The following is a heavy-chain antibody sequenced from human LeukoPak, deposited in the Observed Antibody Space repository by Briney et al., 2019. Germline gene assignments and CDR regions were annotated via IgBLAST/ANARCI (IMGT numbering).Heavy chain of an antibody. CDR3: ARGGAAAAGDY. D-gene: IGHD6-13*01. J-gene: IGHJ4*02. CDR1: GFTFSSYS. CDR2: ISSSSSYI. Sequence: GGSLRLSCAASGFTFSSYSMNWVRQAPGKGLEWVSSISSSSSYIYYANSVKGRFTISRDNAKNSLYLQMNSLRAEDTAVYYCARGGAAAAGDYWGQGTLVTVSS. V-gene: IGHV3-21*01.